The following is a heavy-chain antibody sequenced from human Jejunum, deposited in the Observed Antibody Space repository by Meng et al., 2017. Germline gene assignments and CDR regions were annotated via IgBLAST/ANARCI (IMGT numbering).Heavy chain of an antibody. CDR2: IYTGGTT. D-gene: IGHD4-23*01. CDR3: VRTRWELGWSFES. Sequence: SETLSLTCTVPEGSISLYYWNWIRQPAGRGLEWIGRIYTGGTTTYDPSLQSRVTMSADTSNNEISLRLNSVTVADTAIYYCVRTRWELGWSFESGGQGTLVTVSS. V-gene: IGHV4-4*07. CDR1: EGSISLYY. J-gene: IGHJ4*02.